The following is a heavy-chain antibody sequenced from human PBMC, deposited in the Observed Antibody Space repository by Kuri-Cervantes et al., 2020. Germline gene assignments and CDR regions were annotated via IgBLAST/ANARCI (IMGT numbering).Heavy chain of an antibody. CDR1: GYTFTSYA. V-gene: IGHV1-3*01. J-gene: IGHJ4*02. CDR3: AKADYCSSTSCYLDYFDY. Sequence: ASVKVSCKASGYTFTSYAMHWVRQAPGQRLEWMGWINAGNGNTKYSQKFQGRVTITRDTSASTAYMELSSLRSEDTAVYYCAKADYCSSTSCYLDYFDYWGQGTLVTVSS. CDR2: INAGNGNT. D-gene: IGHD2-2*01.